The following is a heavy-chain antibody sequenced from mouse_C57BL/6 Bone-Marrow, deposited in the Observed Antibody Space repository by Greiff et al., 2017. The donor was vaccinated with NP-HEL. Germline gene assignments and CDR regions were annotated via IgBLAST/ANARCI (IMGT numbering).Heavy chain of an antibody. V-gene: IGHV1-26*01. CDR1: GYTFTDYY. CDR2: INPNNGGT. J-gene: IGHJ2*01. CDR3: ARGDYYGSSPTDY. Sequence: EVQLQQSGPELVKPGASVKISCKASGYTFTDYYMNWVKQSHGKSLEWIGDINPNNGGTSYNQKFKGKATLTVDKSSSTAYMELRSLTSEDSAVYYCARGDYYGSSPTDYWGQGTTLTVSS. D-gene: IGHD1-1*01.